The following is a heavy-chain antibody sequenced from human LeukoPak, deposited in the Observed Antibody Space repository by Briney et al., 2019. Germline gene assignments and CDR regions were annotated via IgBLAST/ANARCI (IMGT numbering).Heavy chain of an antibody. D-gene: IGHD3-9*01. Sequence: PGGSLRLSCAASGLTFSSCAMSWGRQAPGKAPEWVSVISASGAGTYYADSVRGRFTISRDNSKNTLYLQMSSLRAEDTAVYYCAKRASDWYYFDYWGQGNLVTVSS. V-gene: IGHV3-23*01. J-gene: IGHJ4*02. CDR1: GLTFSSCA. CDR2: ISASGAGT. CDR3: AKRASDWYYFDY.